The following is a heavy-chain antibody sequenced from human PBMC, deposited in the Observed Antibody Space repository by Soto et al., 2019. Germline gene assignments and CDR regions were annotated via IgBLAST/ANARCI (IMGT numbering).Heavy chain of an antibody. Sequence: QVQLVESGGGVVQPGRSLRLSCAASGFTYSSYAMHWVLQAPGKGLEWVAVISYDGSNKYYADSVKGRFTISRDNSKNTLFLQMNSLRAEDTAVYYCARVGRLHYFDYWGQGTLVTVSS. J-gene: IGHJ4*02. CDR1: GFTYSSYA. CDR2: ISYDGSNK. V-gene: IGHV3-30-3*01. CDR3: ARVGRLHYFDY. D-gene: IGHD4-17*01.